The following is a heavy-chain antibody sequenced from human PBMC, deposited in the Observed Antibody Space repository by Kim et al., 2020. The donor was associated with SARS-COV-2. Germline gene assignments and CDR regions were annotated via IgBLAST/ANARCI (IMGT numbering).Heavy chain of an antibody. CDR2: IKQDGSEK. D-gene: IGHD3-10*01. CDR3: ATSKWFGELAMDV. CDR1: GFTFSSYW. V-gene: IGHV3-7*03. J-gene: IGHJ6*02. Sequence: GGSLRLSCAASGFTFSSYWMSWVRQAPGKGLEWVANIKQDGSEKYYVDSVKGRFTISRDNAKNSLYLQMNSLRAEDTAVYYCATSKWFGELAMDVWGQGTTVTVSS.